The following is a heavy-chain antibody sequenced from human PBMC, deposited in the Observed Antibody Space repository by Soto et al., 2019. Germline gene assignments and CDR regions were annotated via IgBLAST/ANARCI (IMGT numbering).Heavy chain of an antibody. Sequence: QVRLVESGGGVVQPGRSLRLSCEASGFTFSSYGIHWVRQAPGKGLEWVAVIWYDGSNRYYADSVKGRFSISRDNSKNTLYLLMNSLRAEDTAVYYCASGHGVATTMGWFDPWGQGTLVTVSS. J-gene: IGHJ5*02. CDR2: IWYDGSNR. CDR3: ASGHGVATTMGWFDP. V-gene: IGHV3-33*01. D-gene: IGHD5-12*01. CDR1: GFTFSSYG.